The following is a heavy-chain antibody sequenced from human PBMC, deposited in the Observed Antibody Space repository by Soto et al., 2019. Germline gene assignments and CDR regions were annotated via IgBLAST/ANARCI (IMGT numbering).Heavy chain of an antibody. CDR2: IKSKTNGGTT. V-gene: IGHV3-15*07. D-gene: IGHD3-22*01. Sequence: PGGSLRLSCAASGFTFSNAWVNWVRQAPGKGLEWVGRIKSKTNGGTTDYAAPVKGRFTISRDDSRNTLYLQMNSLKTEDTAVYYCTTAQYYYDTSAYSKGPAFDLWGQGTMVTVSS. J-gene: IGHJ3*01. CDR3: TTAQYYYDTSAYSKGPAFDL. CDR1: GFTFSNAW.